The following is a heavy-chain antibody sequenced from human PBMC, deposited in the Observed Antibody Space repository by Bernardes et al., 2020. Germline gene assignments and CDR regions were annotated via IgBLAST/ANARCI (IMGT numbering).Heavy chain of an antibody. D-gene: IGHD4-17*01. Sequence: GGSLRLSCAASGFTFSSYGMHWVRQAPGKGLEWVAVIWYDGSNKYYADSVKGRFTISRDNSKNTLYLQMNSLRAEDTAVYYCARDLLLQGDYGDYGGYFDYWGQGTLVTVSS. CDR2: IWYDGSNK. V-gene: IGHV3-33*01. J-gene: IGHJ4*02. CDR3: ARDLLLQGDYGDYGGYFDY. CDR1: GFTFSSYG.